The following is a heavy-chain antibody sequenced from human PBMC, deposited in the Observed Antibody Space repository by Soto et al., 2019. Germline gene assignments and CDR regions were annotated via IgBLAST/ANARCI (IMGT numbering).Heavy chain of an antibody. CDR1: GYTFTRHS. CDR3: ARATRGSISTGPDY. J-gene: IGHJ4*02. CDR2: INPTGGGT. Sequence: ASVKVSCKASGYTFTRHSMHWVRQAPGQGLEWMGMINPTGGGTTYAQKFQGRVTMTRDTSTGIVYMELTSLRPEDTAMYYCARATRGSISTGPDYWGLGTLVTVSS. V-gene: IGHV1-46*01. D-gene: IGHD6-6*01.